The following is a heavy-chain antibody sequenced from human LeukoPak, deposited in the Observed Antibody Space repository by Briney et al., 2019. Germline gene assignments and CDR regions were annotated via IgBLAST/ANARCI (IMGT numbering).Heavy chain of an antibody. V-gene: IGHV3-20*04. J-gene: IGHJ4*02. CDR3: ARDIAPGDPFDY. D-gene: IGHD3-16*02. CDR2: INWSGSST. Sequence: RSGGSLRLSCAASGFMFDESGMTWVRQAPGKGLEWVCGINWSGSSTVYADSVKGRFTISRDNAKNSLYLQMNSLRAEDTAVYYCARDIAPGDPFDYWGQGTLVTVSS. CDR1: GFMFDESG.